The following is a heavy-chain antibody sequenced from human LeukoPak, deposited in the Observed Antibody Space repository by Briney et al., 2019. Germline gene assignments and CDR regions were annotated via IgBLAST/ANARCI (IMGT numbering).Heavy chain of an antibody. J-gene: IGHJ5*02. Sequence: QPGGSLRLSCAASGFTFSSYAMSWVRQAPGKGLEWVGRIKSKTDGGTTDYAAPVKGRFTISRDDSKNTLYLQMNSLKTEDTAVYYCTTDSAYLITMVRGVTRNWFDPWGQGTLVTVSS. V-gene: IGHV3-15*01. D-gene: IGHD3-10*01. CDR1: GFTFSSYA. CDR3: TTDSAYLITMVRGVTRNWFDP. CDR2: IKSKTDGGTT.